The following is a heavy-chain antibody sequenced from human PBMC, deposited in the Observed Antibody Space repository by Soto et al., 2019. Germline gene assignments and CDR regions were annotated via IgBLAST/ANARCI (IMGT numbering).Heavy chain of an antibody. J-gene: IGHJ4*02. CDR1: GYTVSNSG. CDR2: INAGNGGT. CDR3: ARTGHSGSYDF. Sequence: APVKVSRTSSGYTVSNSGIDGVCQAPGQRLEWMGWINAGNGGTKYSENFQGRVTITRDTSASTVYLGLSSLSSEDTASYYCARTGHSGSYDFWGQGTLVTVS. D-gene: IGHD3-22*01. V-gene: IGHV1-3*01.